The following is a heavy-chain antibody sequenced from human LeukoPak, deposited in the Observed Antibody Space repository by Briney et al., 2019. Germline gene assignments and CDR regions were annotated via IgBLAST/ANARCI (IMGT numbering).Heavy chain of an antibody. J-gene: IGHJ4*02. CDR1: GYSFTSYW. CDR3: ARSHYYDSSGYYYHSTLDY. Sequence: GESLKISCKGSGYSFTSYWIGWVRQMPGKGLEWMGIIYPGDSDTRYSPSFQGQVTISADKSISTAYLQWSSLKASDTAMYYCARSHYYDSSGYYYHSTLDYWGQGTLVTVSS. CDR2: IYPGDSDT. D-gene: IGHD3-22*01. V-gene: IGHV5-51*01.